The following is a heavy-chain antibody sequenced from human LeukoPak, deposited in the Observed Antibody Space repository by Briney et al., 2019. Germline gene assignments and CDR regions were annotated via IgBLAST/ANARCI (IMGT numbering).Heavy chain of an antibody. Sequence: SVKVSCKASGYTFTGYYMHWVRQAPGQGLEWMGGIIPIFGTANYAQKFQGRVTITADESTSTAYMELSSLRSEDTAVYYCAREDGSGSSNWFDPWGQGTLVTVSS. V-gene: IGHV1-69*13. CDR3: AREDGSGSSNWFDP. CDR1: GYTFTGYY. J-gene: IGHJ5*02. D-gene: IGHD3-10*01. CDR2: IIPIFGTA.